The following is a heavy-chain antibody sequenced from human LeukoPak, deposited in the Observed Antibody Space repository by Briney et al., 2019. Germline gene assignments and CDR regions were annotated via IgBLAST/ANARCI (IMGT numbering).Heavy chain of an antibody. CDR2: IYHSGST. D-gene: IGHD5-12*01. CDR1: GYSISSGYY. CDR3: ARSGRGYSGYDY. Sequence: SETLSLTCTVSGYSISSGYYWGWIRQPPGKGLEWIGSIYHSGSTYYNPSLKSRVTISVDTSKNQFSLKMTSVTAADTAVYYCARSGRGYSGYDYWGQGTLVTVSS. V-gene: IGHV4-38-2*02. J-gene: IGHJ4*02.